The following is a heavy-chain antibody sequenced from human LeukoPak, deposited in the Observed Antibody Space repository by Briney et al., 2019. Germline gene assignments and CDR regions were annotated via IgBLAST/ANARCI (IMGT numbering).Heavy chain of an antibody. Sequence: PSETLSLTCTVSGGSITSNHWSWIRQPAGKGLEWIGLIYTSGSTNYNPSLKSRVTMSVETSKNQFSLKLNSVTAADTAVYYCARGFDWFDPWGQGTLVTVSS. CDR3: ARGFDWFDP. CDR2: IYTSGST. CDR1: GGSITSNH. J-gene: IGHJ5*02. V-gene: IGHV4-4*07. D-gene: IGHD3-3*01.